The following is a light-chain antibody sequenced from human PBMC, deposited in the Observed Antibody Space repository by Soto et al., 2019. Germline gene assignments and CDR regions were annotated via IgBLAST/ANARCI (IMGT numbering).Light chain of an antibody. CDR2: GTS. Sequence: EIVLTQSPGTLSLSPGERATLSCRTSQTTSTKYIAWYQQRPGQGPWLQAPRLLIYGTSNRATGIPDRFSGSGSGTDFTLTISRLEPDDSAVYYCQNWDSSSLYTFGQGTKLEIK. CDR3: QNWDSSSLYT. CDR1: QTTSTKY. V-gene: IGKV3-20*01. J-gene: IGKJ2*01.